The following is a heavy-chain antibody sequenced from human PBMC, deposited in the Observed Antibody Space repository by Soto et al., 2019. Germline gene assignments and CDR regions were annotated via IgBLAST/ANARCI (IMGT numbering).Heavy chain of an antibody. CDR3: ARQGFYYYYGMDV. J-gene: IGHJ6*02. Sequence: GESLKISCKGSGYSFTSYWIGWVRQMPGKGLEWMGNIYPGDSDTRYSPSFQGQVTISADKSISTAYLQWSSLKASDTAMYYCARQGFYYYYGMDVWGQGTTVTVSS. CDR2: IYPGDSDT. V-gene: IGHV5-51*01. CDR1: GYSFTSYW.